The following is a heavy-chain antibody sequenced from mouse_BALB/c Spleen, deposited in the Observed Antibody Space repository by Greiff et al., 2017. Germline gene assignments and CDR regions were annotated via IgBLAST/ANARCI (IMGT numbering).Heavy chain of an antibody. CDR2: IAPGSGST. J-gene: IGHJ1*01. CDR3: AKDGRGYFDV. Sequence: DLVKPGASVKLSCKASGYTFTSYWINWIKQRPGQGLEWIGRIAPGSGSTYYNEMFKGKATLTVDTSSSTAYIQLSSLSSEDSAVYFCAKDGRGYFDVWGAGTTVTVSS. D-gene: IGHD2-3*01. V-gene: IGHV1S41*01. CDR1: GYTFTSYW.